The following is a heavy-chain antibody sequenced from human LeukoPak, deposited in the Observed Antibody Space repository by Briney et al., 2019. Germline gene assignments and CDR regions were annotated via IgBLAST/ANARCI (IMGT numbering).Heavy chain of an antibody. CDR2: INSDGSRT. V-gene: IGHV3-74*01. CDR1: GLTLSAYW. J-gene: IGHJ4*02. CDR3: ARGSWSAADTNIDY. Sequence: GGSLTLSCAASGLTLSAYWMHWVRQGPGKGLVWVSCINSDGSRTTYADSVKGRFTISRDNAKNTLYLQMNTLRVEDTAVYYCARGSWSAADTNIDYWGQGTLVTVSS. D-gene: IGHD6-13*01.